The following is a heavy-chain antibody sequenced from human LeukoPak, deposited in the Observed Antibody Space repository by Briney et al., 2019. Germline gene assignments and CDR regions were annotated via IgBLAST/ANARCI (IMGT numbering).Heavy chain of an antibody. Sequence: GASVKASCKASGYTFTGYYMHWVRQAPGQGLEWMGWINPNSGDTNYAQKFQGRVTMTRDTSINTAYMELSRLRTDDTAVYYCAKNPYEYYFDYWGQGTLVTVSS. CDR2: INPNSGDT. CDR1: GYTFTGYY. J-gene: IGHJ4*02. CDR3: AKNPYEYYFDY. V-gene: IGHV1-2*02. D-gene: IGHD5-12*01.